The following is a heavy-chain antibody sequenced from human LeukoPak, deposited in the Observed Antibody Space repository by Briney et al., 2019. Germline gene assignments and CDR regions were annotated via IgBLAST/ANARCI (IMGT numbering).Heavy chain of an antibody. D-gene: IGHD6-13*01. CDR3: AREAAAAVYVDY. Sequence: QSGGSLRLSCAASGFTFSSYAMHWVRQAPGKGLEWVAVISYDGSNKYYADSVKGRFTISRDNSKNTLDLQMNSLRDEDTAVYYCAREAAAAVYVDYWGQGTLVTVSS. J-gene: IGHJ4*02. CDR1: GFTFSSYA. CDR2: ISYDGSNK. V-gene: IGHV3-30-3*01.